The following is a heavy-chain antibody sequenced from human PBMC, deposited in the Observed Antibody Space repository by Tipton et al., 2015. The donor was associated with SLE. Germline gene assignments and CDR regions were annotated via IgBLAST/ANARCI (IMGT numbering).Heavy chain of an antibody. J-gene: IGHJ6*03. CDR2: TYYSGSP. D-gene: IGHD6-6*01. Sequence: TLSLTCIVSGGSITSNNHCRGWIRQPPGKGLEWIGTTYYSGSPHYNPSLRSRVTISLDTSKTQFSLRLSSVTAADTAVYYCARVYRSSSPLGYYYYMDVWGKGTTVTVSS. V-gene: IGHV4-39*07. CDR1: GGSITSNNHC. CDR3: ARVYRSSSPLGYYYYMDV.